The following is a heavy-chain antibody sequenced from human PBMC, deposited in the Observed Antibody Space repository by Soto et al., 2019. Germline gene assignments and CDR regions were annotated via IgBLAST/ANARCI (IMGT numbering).Heavy chain of an antibody. CDR1: GFTFSDFA. Sequence: QVQLVESGGGVVQPGRSLRLSCAASGFTFSDFALHWVRQAPGKGLEWVAVISYDGGKKFYADSVRGRFTISRDTSKNTLDLQMYTLTTEDTDVYYGARDLGDCDSGGLMDVWGQGTTVTVSS. D-gene: IGHD6-25*01. CDR2: ISYDGGKK. CDR3: ARDLGDCDSGGLMDV. J-gene: IGHJ6*02. V-gene: IGHV3-30-3*01.